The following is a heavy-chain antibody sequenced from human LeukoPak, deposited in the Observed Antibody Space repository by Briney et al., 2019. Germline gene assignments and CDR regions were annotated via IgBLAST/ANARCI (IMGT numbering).Heavy chain of an antibody. D-gene: IGHD3-9*01. V-gene: IGHV3-23*01. Sequence: GGSLRLSCAASGFTFSSYAMSWVRQAPEKGLEWVSAISGSGGSTYYADSVKGRFTISRDNSKNTLYLQMNSLRAEDTAVYYCGRELDWLPTLDYWGQGTLVTVSS. CDR1: GFTFSSYA. CDR2: ISGSGGST. J-gene: IGHJ4*02. CDR3: GRELDWLPTLDY.